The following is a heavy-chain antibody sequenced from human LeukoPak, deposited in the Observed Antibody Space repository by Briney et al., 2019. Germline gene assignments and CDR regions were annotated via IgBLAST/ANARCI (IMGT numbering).Heavy chain of an antibody. Sequence: SETLSLTCAVYGGSFSGYYWSWIRQPPGKGLEWIGEINHSGSTNYNPSLKSRVTISVDTSKNQFSLKLSPVTAADTAVYYCARGGHCSGGSCYPRPPYFDYWGQGTLVTVSS. V-gene: IGHV4-34*01. J-gene: IGHJ4*02. CDR3: ARGGHCSGGSCYPRPPYFDY. CDR2: INHSGST. D-gene: IGHD2-15*01. CDR1: GGSFSGYY.